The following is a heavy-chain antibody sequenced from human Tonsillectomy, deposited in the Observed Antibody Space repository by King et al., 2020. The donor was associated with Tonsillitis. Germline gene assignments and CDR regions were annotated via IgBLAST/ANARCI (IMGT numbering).Heavy chain of an antibody. J-gene: IGHJ4*02. CDR2: IYTSGST. D-gene: IGHD6-19*01. Sequence: MQLQESGPGLVKPSETLSLTCTVSGGSISYYYWSWIRQPAGKRLEWIGRIYTSGSTNYNPSLKSRVTMSADTSKNQFSLKLSSVTAADTAVYYCARSTSSGWYYFDYWGQGTLVTVSS. CDR1: GGSISYYY. CDR3: ARSTSSGWYYFDY. V-gene: IGHV4-4*07.